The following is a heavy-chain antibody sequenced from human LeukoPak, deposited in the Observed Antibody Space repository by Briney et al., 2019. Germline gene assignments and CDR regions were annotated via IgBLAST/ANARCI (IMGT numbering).Heavy chain of an antibody. CDR2: ISHHASNK. Sequence: GGSLRLSCAASGFTFNNYAVHWVRQAPGKGLEWVAVISHHASNKYYADSVKGRFTISRGNPKSTVYLQMNSLRAEDTAVYYCARDRGNSYNGGIDYWGQGTLVTVSS. D-gene: IGHD1-1*01. V-gene: IGHV3-30-3*01. J-gene: IGHJ4*02. CDR1: GFTFNNYA. CDR3: ARDRGNSYNGGIDY.